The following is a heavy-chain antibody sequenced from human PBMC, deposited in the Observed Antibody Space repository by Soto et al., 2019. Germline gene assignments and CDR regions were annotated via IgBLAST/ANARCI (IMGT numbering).Heavy chain of an antibody. J-gene: IGHJ6*02. CDR1: GFTFSSYS. V-gene: IGHV3-48*02. Sequence: GGSLRLFCAASGFTFSSYSMNWVRQAPGKGLEWVSYISSSSSTIYYADSVKGRFTISRDNAKNSLYLQMNSLRDEDTAVYYCARALYCSSTSCYLLGYYYYYGMDVWGQGTTVTVSS. D-gene: IGHD2-2*01. CDR3: ARALYCSSTSCYLLGYYYYYGMDV. CDR2: ISSSSSTI.